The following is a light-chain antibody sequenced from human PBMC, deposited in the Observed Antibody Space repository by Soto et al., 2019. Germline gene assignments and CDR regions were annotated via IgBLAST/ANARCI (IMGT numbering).Light chain of an antibody. J-gene: IGLJ3*02. CDR3: SSYTSTSNWV. Sequence: QSALTQPASVSGSPGQSITISCTGTSSDVGGYNYVSWYQQHPGKAPKLMIYDVSNRPSGVSNRFSGSKSGNTASLPISGLQAEDEADYYCSSYTSTSNWVFGGGTQLTVL. CDR2: DVS. V-gene: IGLV2-14*03. CDR1: SSDVGGYNY.